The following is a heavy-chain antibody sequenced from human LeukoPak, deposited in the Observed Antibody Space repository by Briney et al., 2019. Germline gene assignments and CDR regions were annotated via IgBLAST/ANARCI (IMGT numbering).Heavy chain of an antibody. Sequence: PGGSLRLSCAASGFTFSDYYMSWIRQAPGKGLEWVSYISSSGSTIYYADSVKGRFTISRDNAKNSLYLQMNSLRAEDTAVYYCAKDRERRYYYYYMDVWGKGTTVTVPS. CDR1: GFTFSDYY. V-gene: IGHV3-11*04. CDR2: ISSSGSTI. D-gene: IGHD1-1*01. CDR3: AKDRERRYYYYYMDV. J-gene: IGHJ6*03.